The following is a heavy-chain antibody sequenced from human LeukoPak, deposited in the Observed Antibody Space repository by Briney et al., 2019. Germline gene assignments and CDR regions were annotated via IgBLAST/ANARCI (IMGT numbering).Heavy chain of an antibody. CDR1: GGSISSYH. Sequence: SETLSLTRTVSGGSISSYHWSWIRQPAGKGLEWIGRIYTSGSTNYNPSLKSRVTMSVDTSKNQFSLKMSSVTAADTAVYYCARGPHYYGAGSLDYWGQGTLVTVSS. J-gene: IGHJ4*02. CDR3: ARGPHYYGAGSLDY. CDR2: IYTSGST. V-gene: IGHV4-4*07. D-gene: IGHD3-10*01.